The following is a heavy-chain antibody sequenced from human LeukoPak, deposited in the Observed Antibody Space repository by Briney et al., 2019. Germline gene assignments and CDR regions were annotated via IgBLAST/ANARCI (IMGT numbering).Heavy chain of an antibody. CDR3: ARASSGSYWGLGFDP. Sequence: GGSLRLSCVASGFTFISYDMNWVRQAPGKGLEWVSSISSTSRYMYYADSVKGRFTISRDNAGNSLYLQMNSLRAEDTAVYYCARASSGSYWGLGFDPWGQGTLVTVSS. J-gene: IGHJ5*02. V-gene: IGHV3-21*01. D-gene: IGHD1-26*01. CDR2: ISSTSRYM. CDR1: GFTFISYD.